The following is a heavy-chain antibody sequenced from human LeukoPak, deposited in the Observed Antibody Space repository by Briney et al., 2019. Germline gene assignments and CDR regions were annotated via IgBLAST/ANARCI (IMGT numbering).Heavy chain of an antibody. Sequence: GGSLRLSCAASGFTFNSYNMNWVRQAPGRGLGWVSFISSGGDYIYYADSVKGRFTISRDNGKNSVYLQMSSLRAEDTAVYYCAREGGSYQFDYWGQGTLVTVSS. D-gene: IGHD1-26*01. CDR3: AREGGSYQFDY. CDR2: ISSGGDYI. V-gene: IGHV3-21*01. CDR1: GFTFNSYN. J-gene: IGHJ4*02.